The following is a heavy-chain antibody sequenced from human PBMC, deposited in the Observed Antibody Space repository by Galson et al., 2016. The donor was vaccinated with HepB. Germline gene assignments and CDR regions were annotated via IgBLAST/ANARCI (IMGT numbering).Heavy chain of an antibody. Sequence: SLRLSCAASGFTFSYYGMHWVRQAPGKGLEWVAVISYGGINEYYADSVKGRFTISRDNSKNTLFLQMGSLRPEDTAVYYCAKGKEVRWELTSLDSWGQGTLVTVSS. CDR1: GFTFSYYG. J-gene: IGHJ4*02. CDR3: AKGKEVRWELTSLDS. D-gene: IGHD1-26*01. V-gene: IGHV3-30*18. CDR2: ISYGGINE.